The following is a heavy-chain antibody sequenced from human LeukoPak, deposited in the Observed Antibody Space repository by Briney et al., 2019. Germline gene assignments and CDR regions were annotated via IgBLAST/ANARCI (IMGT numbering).Heavy chain of an antibody. CDR2: IKNDGSST. CDR3: ARESYCSGGSCYSGRAFDI. V-gene: IGHV3-74*01. Sequence: GGSLRLSCVASGFTFSSYWMHWVRQAPGKGLVWVSRIKNDGSSTYYADSVKGRLTISRDNAKNTLYLQMNSLRAEDTAVYYCARESYCSGGSCYSGRAFDIWGQGTMVTVSS. CDR1: GFTFSSYW. J-gene: IGHJ3*02. D-gene: IGHD2-15*01.